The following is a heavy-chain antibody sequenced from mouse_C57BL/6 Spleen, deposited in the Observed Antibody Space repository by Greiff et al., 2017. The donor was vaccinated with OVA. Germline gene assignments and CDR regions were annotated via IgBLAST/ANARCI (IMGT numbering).Heavy chain of an antibody. J-gene: IGHJ4*01. CDR2: FYPGSGSI. D-gene: IGHD1-1*01. V-gene: IGHV1-62-2*01. CDR1: GYTFTEYT. Sequence: QVQLQQSGAELVKPGASVKLSCKASGYTFTEYTIHWVKQRSGQGLAWIGWFYPGSGSIKYNEKFKDKATLTADKSSSTVYMELSRLTSEDSAVYFFAKRGNLLLRLDYAMDYWGQGTSVTVSS. CDR3: AKRGNLLLRLDYAMDY.